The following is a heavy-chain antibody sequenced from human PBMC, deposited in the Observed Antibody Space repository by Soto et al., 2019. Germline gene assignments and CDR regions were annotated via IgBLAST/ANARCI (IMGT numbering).Heavy chain of an antibody. J-gene: IGHJ1*01. V-gene: IGHV3-9*01. CDR2: INWNSVSI. D-gene: IGHD6-13*01. Sequence: EVQLVESGGGLVQPGRSLRLSCAASGFTFDDYAMHWVRQVPGKGLEWVSGINWNSVSIGYGDSVKGRFAISRDNAKNSLPMHMNSPSAQDTPFYFRVKDESINWYSGHFRHWRQGTLVTVSS. CDR3: VKDESINWYSGHFRH. CDR1: GFTFDDYA.